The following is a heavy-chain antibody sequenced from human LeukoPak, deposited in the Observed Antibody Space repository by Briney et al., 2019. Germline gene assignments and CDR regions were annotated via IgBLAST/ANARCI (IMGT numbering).Heavy chain of an antibody. CDR1: GFTFSTNS. V-gene: IGHV3-21*01. Sequence: GGSLRLSCAAPGFTFSTNSMNWVRQAPGKGLEWVPSISSSGSYIYYADSVKGRFTISRDNAKNSLYLQMNSLRAEDTAVYFCASPFAIAAAGTNWYFDLWGRGTLVTVSS. D-gene: IGHD6-13*01. CDR3: ASPFAIAAAGTNWYFDL. CDR2: ISSSGSYI. J-gene: IGHJ2*01.